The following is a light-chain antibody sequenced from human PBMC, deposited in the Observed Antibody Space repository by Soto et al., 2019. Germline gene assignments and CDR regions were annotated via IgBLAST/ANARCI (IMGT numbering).Light chain of an antibody. V-gene: IGLV2-8*01. CDR3: SSFAGGGNPVL. Sequence: QSALTQPPSASGSLGQSVTISCTGTSSDVGGYNYVSWHQQHPGKAPKVMIYAVTKRPPGVPDRFSGSKSGNTASLTVSGLQAEDEADYYCSSFAGGGNPVLLGGGTKLTVL. CDR1: SSDVGGYNY. J-gene: IGLJ2*01. CDR2: AVT.